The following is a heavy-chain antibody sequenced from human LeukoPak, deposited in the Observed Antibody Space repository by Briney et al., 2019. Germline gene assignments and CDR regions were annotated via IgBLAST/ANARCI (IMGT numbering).Heavy chain of an antibody. Sequence: ASVKVSCKASGYTFTNNYLHWVRQAPGQGLEWMGMIYPRDGSTSYAQNFQGRVTVTRDTSTTTVHMELRGLRSEDTAVYYCARDQEGFDHWGQGTVVTVSS. V-gene: IGHV1-46*01. CDR1: GYTFTNNY. CDR3: ARDQEGFDH. J-gene: IGHJ4*02. CDR2: IYPRDGST.